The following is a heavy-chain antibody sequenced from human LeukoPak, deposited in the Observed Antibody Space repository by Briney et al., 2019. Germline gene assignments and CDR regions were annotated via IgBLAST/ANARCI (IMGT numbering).Heavy chain of an antibody. J-gene: IGHJ4*02. CDR3: ARDDFAGDSSGYIDY. CDR1: GFIFSNYG. Sequence: GGSLRLSCAASGFIFSNYGMHWVRQAPGKGLEWVAVIWFDGSNQYHADAVKGRFTISRDNSKNTLYLQMSSLRAEDTALYYCARDDFAGDSSGYIDYWGQGTLVTISS. CDR2: IWFDGSNQ. D-gene: IGHD3-22*01. V-gene: IGHV3-33*01.